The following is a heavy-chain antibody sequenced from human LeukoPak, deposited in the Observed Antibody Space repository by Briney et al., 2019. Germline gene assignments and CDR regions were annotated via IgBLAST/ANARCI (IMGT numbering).Heavy chain of an antibody. Sequence: GASVKVSCKVSGYTLPELSIHWVRQAPGKGLEWMGGSNVDNGETVYGPTFQGRVTMTEETSTNTAYMEVWSLTSDDTAVYCATEGKKQLLQGDAFDVWGQGTMISVSS. J-gene: IGHJ3*01. CDR3: ATEGKKQLLQGDAFDV. CDR1: GYTLPELS. V-gene: IGHV1-24*01. D-gene: IGHD2-2*01. CDR2: SNVDNGET.